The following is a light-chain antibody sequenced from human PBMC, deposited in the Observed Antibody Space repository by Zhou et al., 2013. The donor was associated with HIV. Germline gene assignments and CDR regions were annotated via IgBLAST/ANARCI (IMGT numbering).Light chain of an antibody. CDR2: LGS. Sequence: DIVMTQSPLSLPVTPGEPASISCRXSQSLLHSNGYNYLDWYLQKPGQSPQLLIYLGSNRASGVPDRFSGSGSGTDFTLKISRVEAEDVGVYYCMQALQTRYTFGQGTKLEIK. CDR1: QSLLHSNGYNY. J-gene: IGKJ2*01. V-gene: IGKV2-28*01. CDR3: MQALQTRYT.